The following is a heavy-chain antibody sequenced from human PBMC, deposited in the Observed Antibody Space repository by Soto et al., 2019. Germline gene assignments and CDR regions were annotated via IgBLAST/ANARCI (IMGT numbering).Heavy chain of an antibody. CDR3: AAESPNIVGGFDY. CDR1: GFTFTSSA. CDR2: IVVGSGNT. V-gene: IGHV1-58*01. J-gene: IGHJ4*02. Sequence: SVKVSCKASGFTFTSSAVQWVRQARGQRLEWIGWIVVGSGNTNYAQKFQERVTITRDMSTSTAYMELSSLRSEDTAVYYCAAESPNIVGGFDYWGQGTLVTVSS. D-gene: IGHD1-26*01.